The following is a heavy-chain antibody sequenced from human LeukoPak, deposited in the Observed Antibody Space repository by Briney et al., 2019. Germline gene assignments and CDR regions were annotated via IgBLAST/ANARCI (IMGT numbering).Heavy chain of an antibody. J-gene: IGHJ4*02. D-gene: IGHD3-10*01. CDR2: ISYDGSNK. CDR1: GFTFSRYA. CDR3: AASSGSSGLDY. V-gene: IGHV3-30*04. Sequence: GALRLSCAASGFTFSRYAMHWVRRAPGKGLEWVAVISYDGSNKHYADYVRGRFTISRDNSKNTLYLQMNSLRVEDTAVYYCAASSGSSGLDYWGQGTLVTVSS.